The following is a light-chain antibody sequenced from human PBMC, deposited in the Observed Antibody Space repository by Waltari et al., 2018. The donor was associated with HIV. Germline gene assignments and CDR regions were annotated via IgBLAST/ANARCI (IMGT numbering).Light chain of an antibody. CDR3: QSYDRSLTWV. CDR2: KTI. Sequence: HSLLTQPPSVSGAPGQRVTISCTGSSSNIGAGYDVHWYQKYPGTAPKLLIFKTITRPSGVPDRFSASKSVTSASLVITGLQPEDEADYYCQSYDRSLTWVFGGGTSLTVL. J-gene: IGLJ2*01. V-gene: IGLV1-40*01. CDR1: SSNIGAGYD.